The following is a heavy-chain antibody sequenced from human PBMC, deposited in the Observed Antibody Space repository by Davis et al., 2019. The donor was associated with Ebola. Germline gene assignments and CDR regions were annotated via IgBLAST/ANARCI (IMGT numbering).Heavy chain of an antibody. J-gene: IGHJ4*02. CDR3: ARLLMVAGKFDY. Sequence: MPGGSLRLSCTVSGGSISSSSYYWGWIRQPPGKELEWIGSIYYSGSTYYNPSLKSRVTISVDTSKNQFSLKLSSVTAADTAVYYCARLLMVAGKFDYWGQGTLVTVSS. V-gene: IGHV4-39*01. CDR1: GGSISSSSYY. D-gene: IGHD2-15*01. CDR2: IYYSGST.